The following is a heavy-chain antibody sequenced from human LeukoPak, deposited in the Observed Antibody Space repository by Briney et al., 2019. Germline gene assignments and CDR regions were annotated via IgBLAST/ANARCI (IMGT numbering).Heavy chain of an antibody. CDR2: INAGNGNT. V-gene: IGHV1-3*01. CDR3: ARGGYCTNGVCHTYYYYGMDV. CDR1: GYTFTSYA. J-gene: IGHJ6*02. D-gene: IGHD2-8*01. Sequence: ASVKVSCKASGYTFTSYAMHWVRQAPGQRLEWMGWINAGNGNTKYSQKFQGRVTITRDTSASTAYMELSSLRSEDTAVYYCARGGYCTNGVCHTYYYYGMDVWGQGTTVTVSS.